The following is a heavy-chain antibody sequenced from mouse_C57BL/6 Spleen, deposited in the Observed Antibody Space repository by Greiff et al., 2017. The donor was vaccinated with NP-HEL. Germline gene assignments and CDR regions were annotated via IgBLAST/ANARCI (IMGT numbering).Heavy chain of an antibody. CDR3: ARSNYYGSSGWYFEV. V-gene: IGHV1-52*01. J-gene: IGHJ1*03. CDR2: IDPSDSET. Sequence: QVQLQQPGAELVRPGSSVKLSCKASGYTFTSYWMHWVKQRPIQGLEWIGNIDPSDSETHYNQKFKDKATLTVDKSSSTAYMQLSSLTSEDSAVYYSARSNYYGSSGWYFEVWGTGTTGTVSS. CDR1: GYTFTSYW. D-gene: IGHD1-1*01.